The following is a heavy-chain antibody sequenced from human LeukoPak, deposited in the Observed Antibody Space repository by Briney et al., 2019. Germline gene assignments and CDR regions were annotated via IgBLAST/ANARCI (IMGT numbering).Heavy chain of an antibody. CDR2: IYYSGST. CDR1: GGSISSYY. D-gene: IGHD5-18*01. V-gene: IGHV4-59*08. CDR3: ARLLSGYSYGHSYYGMDV. J-gene: IGHJ6*02. Sequence: SETLSLTCTVSGGSISSYYWSWIRQPPGKGLEWIGYIYYSGSTNYNPSLKGRVTISVDTSKNQFSLKLSSVTAADTAVYYCARLLSGYSYGHSYYGMDVWGQGSTVTVSS.